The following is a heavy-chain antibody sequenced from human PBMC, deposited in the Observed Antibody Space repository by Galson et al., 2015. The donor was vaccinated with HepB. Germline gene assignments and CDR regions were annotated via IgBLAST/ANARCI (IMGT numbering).Heavy chain of an antibody. CDR2: ISGTGGRT. Sequence: SLRLSCAASGFTFSSYAMSWVRQAPGKGLEWVSAISGTGGRTYYADSVKGRFTISRDNSKNTLYLQLNSLRAEDTAVYYCAKYNSGWYGGIDYWGQGTLVTVSS. CDR1: GFTFSSYA. D-gene: IGHD6-19*01. V-gene: IGHV3-23*01. J-gene: IGHJ4*02. CDR3: AKYNSGWYGGIDY.